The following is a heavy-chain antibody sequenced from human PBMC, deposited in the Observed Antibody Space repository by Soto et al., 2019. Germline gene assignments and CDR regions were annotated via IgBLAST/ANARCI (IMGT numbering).Heavy chain of an antibody. Sequence: QVQLVESGGGVVQPGRSLRLSCAASGFTFSSHAMHWVRQAPGKGLEWVAVISYDGSNKYYAGSVKGRFTISRDNSNNTQYLQKNILRPEDTAMYYCERDDLDIVVTKFPYFDYWGQGTLVSVSS. J-gene: IGHJ4*02. V-gene: IGHV3-30*03. CDR2: ISYDGSNK. CDR1: GFTFSSHA. D-gene: IGHD5-12*01. CDR3: ERDDLDIVVTKFPYFDY.